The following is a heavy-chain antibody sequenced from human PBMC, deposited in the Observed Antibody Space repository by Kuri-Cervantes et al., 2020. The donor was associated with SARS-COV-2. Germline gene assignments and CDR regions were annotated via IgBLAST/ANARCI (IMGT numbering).Heavy chain of an antibody. CDR1: GESFSGYY. D-gene: IGHD4-17*01. CDR3: ARAYGFLRYIYYIDV. V-gene: IGHV4-34*01. Sequence: SETLSLTCAFYGESFSGYYWNWIRQSPGKGLEWIGEVNHRGSTNYNPSLKSRVTTSVDTSSKQFSLHLGSVTAADTAVYYCARAYGFLRYIYYIDVWGRGTTVTVSS. CDR2: VNHRGST. J-gene: IGHJ6*03.